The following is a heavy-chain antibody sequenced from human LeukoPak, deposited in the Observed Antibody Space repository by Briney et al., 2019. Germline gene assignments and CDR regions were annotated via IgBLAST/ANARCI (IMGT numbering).Heavy chain of an antibody. Sequence: PGGSLRLSCAASGFTFSSYSMNWVRQAPGKGLEWVSYISSSSSTIYYADSVKGRFTISRDNAKNSLYLQMNSLSAEDTAVYYCARAAGVGATVIDYWGQGTLVTVSS. J-gene: IGHJ4*02. CDR3: ARAAGVGATVIDY. CDR1: GFTFSSYS. CDR2: ISSSSSTI. V-gene: IGHV3-48*01. D-gene: IGHD1-26*01.